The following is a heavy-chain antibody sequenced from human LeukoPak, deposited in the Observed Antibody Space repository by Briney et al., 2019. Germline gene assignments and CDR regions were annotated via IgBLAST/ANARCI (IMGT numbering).Heavy chain of an antibody. CDR1: GFTFDDYA. CDR3: AKDISIRGYYDSSGYYFAY. Sequence: PGGSLRLSCAASGFTFDDYAMHWVRQAPGKGLEWVSGISWNSGSIGYADSVKGRFTISRDNAKNSLYLQMNSLRAEDTALYYCAKDISIRGYYDSSGYYFAYWGQGTLVTVSS. CDR2: ISWNSGSI. V-gene: IGHV3-9*01. J-gene: IGHJ4*02. D-gene: IGHD3-22*01.